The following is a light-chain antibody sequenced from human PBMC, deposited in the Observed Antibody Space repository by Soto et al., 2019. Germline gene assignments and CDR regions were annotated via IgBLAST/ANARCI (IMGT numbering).Light chain of an antibody. Sequence: QLVLTQPPSASGTPGQRVTISCSGSRSNIGSNYVYWYQQFPGTSPKLRIYRNNQRPSGVPDRFSGSKSGTSASLAISGLRSEDEADYYCAAWDDSLSGAVFGGGTQLTVL. CDR2: RNN. CDR1: RSNIGSNY. J-gene: IGLJ7*01. CDR3: AAWDDSLSGAV. V-gene: IGLV1-47*01.